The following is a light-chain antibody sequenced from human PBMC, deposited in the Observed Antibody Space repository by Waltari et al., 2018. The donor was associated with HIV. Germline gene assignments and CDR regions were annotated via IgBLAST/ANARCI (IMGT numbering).Light chain of an antibody. V-gene: IGLV1-40*01. CDR1: SSNIGAGYD. CDR2: GNT. J-gene: IGLJ2*01. CDR3: QSYDNSLSGMV. Sequence: QSVLTQPPSVSGAPGQRVTISCTGGSSNIGAGYDVHWYQQLPGTAPKLLIYGNTNRPAGVPDRFSGSKSGTSASLAITGLQAEDESDYYCQSYDNSLSGMVFGGGTKLTVL.